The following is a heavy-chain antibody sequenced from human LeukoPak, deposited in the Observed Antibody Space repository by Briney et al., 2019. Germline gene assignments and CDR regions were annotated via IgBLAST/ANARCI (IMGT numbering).Heavy chain of an antibody. J-gene: IGHJ4*02. V-gene: IGHV1-46*01. CDR3: ARVRSGVPAAYWYFDY. D-gene: IGHD2-2*01. CDR2: INPSGGST. Sequence: GSVTVSCKASGYTFTSYYMQWVRQAPWQGLEWMGIINPSGGSTIYAQKFQGRVTMTRDTSTSTVYMELSSLRSEDTAVYYCARVRSGVPAAYWYFDYWGQGTLVTVSS. CDR1: GYTFTSYY.